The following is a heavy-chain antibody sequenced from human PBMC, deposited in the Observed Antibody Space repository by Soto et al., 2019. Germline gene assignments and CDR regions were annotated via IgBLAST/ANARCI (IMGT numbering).Heavy chain of an antibody. CDR2: ISGSGGST. J-gene: IGHJ4*02. Sequence: PGRSLRLSCAASGFIFSSNPMSWDRQAQGKGLEWVSAISGSGGSTYYADSVKGRFTISRDNSKNTLYLQMNSLRAEDTAVYYCAKGPGSGWYYFDYWGQGTLVTVSS. V-gene: IGHV3-23*01. CDR1: GFIFSSNP. CDR3: AKGPGSGWYYFDY. D-gene: IGHD6-19*01.